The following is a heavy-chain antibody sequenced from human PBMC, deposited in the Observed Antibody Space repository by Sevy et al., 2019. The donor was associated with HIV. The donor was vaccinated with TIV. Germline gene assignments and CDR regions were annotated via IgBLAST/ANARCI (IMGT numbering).Heavy chain of an antibody. Sequence: GGFLRLSCAASGFSFSSSSMNWLRQAPGKGLEWLAYITRDGKTKYYADFVKGRFTISRDNAQNSLFPQLNSLRDDDTAVYYCARDYSGSYYRFDLWGHGTLVTVSS. D-gene: IGHD1-26*01. CDR3: ARDYSGSYYRFDL. V-gene: IGHV3-48*02. CDR1: GFSFSSSS. CDR2: ITRDGKTK. J-gene: IGHJ4*01.